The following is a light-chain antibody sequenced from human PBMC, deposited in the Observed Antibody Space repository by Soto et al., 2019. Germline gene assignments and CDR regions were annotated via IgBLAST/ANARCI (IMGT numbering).Light chain of an antibody. CDR2: GVS. J-gene: IGKJ1*01. V-gene: IGKV3-20*01. CDR1: QSLSSNY. Sequence: EIVLTQSPGTLSLSPGERATLSCRASQSLSSNYLAWYQQKPGQAPRLLIYGVSSRATGVPVSFSGSGSGTDFTLTISRLEPEDFATYFCQQYNSFPTFGQGTRVEIK. CDR3: QQYNSFPT.